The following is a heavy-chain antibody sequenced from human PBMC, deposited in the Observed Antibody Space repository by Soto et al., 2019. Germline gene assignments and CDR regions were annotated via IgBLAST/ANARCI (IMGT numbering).Heavy chain of an antibody. Sequence: GASVEVSCTASGYTITSYSRHWVRQDTEQRLEWMGWINAGNGNTKYSQKFQGRVTITRDTSASTAYMELSSLRSEDTAVYYCARVGGYCGGDCWVYYYYGMDVWGQGTTVTVSS. V-gene: IGHV1-3*01. D-gene: IGHD2-21*02. CDR3: ARVGGYCGGDCWVYYYYGMDV. CDR2: INAGNGNT. J-gene: IGHJ6*02. CDR1: GYTITSYS.